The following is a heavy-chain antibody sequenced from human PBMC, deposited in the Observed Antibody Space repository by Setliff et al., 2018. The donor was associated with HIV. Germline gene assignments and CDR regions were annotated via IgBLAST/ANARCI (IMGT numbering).Heavy chain of an antibody. CDR2: INHRGSA. CDR1: GGSFSGYF. CDR3: ARQGGFSSSYYPRNCVDV. D-gene: IGHD6-13*01. Sequence: SETLSLTCAVYGGSFSGYFWSWIRQSPGKGLEWIGEINHRGSANHNPSFKSRVIISVDTSKNQFSLKLSSVTAADTAVYYCARQGGFSSSYYPRNCVDVWGKGTTVTVSS. V-gene: IGHV4-34*01. J-gene: IGHJ6*04.